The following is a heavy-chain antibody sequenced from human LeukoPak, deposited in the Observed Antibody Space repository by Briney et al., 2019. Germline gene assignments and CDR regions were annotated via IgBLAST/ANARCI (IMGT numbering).Heavy chain of an antibody. V-gene: IGHV4-31*03. J-gene: IGHJ4*02. D-gene: IGHD3-9*01. CDR2: IYYSGST. CDR1: GGSISSGGYY. Sequence: SETLSLTCTVSGGSISSGGYYWSWIRQHPGKGLEWIVYIYYSGSTNYNPSLKSRVTISVNTSKNQFSLKLSSVTAADTAVYYCARGGGRYYDILTGYPPYFDYWGQGTLVTVSS. CDR3: ARGGGRYYDILTGYPPYFDY.